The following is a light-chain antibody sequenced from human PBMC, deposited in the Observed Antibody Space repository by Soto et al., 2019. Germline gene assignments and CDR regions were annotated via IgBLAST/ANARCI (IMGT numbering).Light chain of an antibody. V-gene: IGKV3-20*01. CDR2: GAS. CDR1: QSVNSR. Sequence: MMMTQSPATSSVSPGERVTLSCRASQSVNSRLAWYQHKPGQAPRLLISGASSRATGIPDRFSGSGSATDFTLTISRLEPEDFALYYCQHYGRSPITFGQGTKVDIK. J-gene: IGKJ1*01. CDR3: QHYGRSPIT.